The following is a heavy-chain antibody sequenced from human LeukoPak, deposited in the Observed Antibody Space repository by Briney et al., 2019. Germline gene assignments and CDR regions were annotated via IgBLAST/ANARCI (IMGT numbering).Heavy chain of an antibody. CDR3: AREDSAAYCTSSNCYGFDS. Sequence: PSETLSLTCTVSSGSITNYFWTWIRQPAGKGLEWIGRIYVSGLIFASGGTNYNPSLKSRVIISVDKSKKQVPLKLRSVTAADTAVYYCAREDSAAYCTSSNCYGFDSWGQGTLVTVSS. V-gene: IGHV4-4*07. J-gene: IGHJ5*01. D-gene: IGHD2-2*01. CDR2: IYVSGLIFASGGT. CDR1: SGSITNYF.